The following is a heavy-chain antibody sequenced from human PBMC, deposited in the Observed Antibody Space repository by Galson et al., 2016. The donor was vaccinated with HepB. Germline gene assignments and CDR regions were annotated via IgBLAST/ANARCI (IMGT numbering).Heavy chain of an antibody. Sequence: SLRLSCAASGFSFSSYNMNWVRQAPGKGLEWVSFLSSTSSTIYYAYSVKGRFTISRDNAKNSLYLQMNSLRDEDTAVYYCSRELMGSKEYYYYGMDVWGQGTTVTVSS. J-gene: IGHJ6*02. CDR3: SRELMGSKEYYYYGMDV. V-gene: IGHV3-48*02. CDR1: GFSFSSYN. CDR2: LSSTSSTI. D-gene: IGHD1-26*01.